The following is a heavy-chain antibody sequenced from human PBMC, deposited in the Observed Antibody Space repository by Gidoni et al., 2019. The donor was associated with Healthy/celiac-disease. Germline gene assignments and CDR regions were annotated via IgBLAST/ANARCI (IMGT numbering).Heavy chain of an antibody. J-gene: IGHJ5*02. D-gene: IGHD6-19*01. CDR3: TVERYSSGWIEYNWFDP. V-gene: IGHV3-15*01. CDR1: GFTFSNAW. CDR2: IKSKTDGGTT. Sequence: EVQLVESGGGLVKPGGSLRLSCAASGFTFSNAWLSWVRQAPGKGLAGVGRIKSKTDGGTTDYAAPVKGRFTISRDDSKNTLYLQMNSLKTEDTAVYYCTVERYSSGWIEYNWFDPWGQGTLVTVSS.